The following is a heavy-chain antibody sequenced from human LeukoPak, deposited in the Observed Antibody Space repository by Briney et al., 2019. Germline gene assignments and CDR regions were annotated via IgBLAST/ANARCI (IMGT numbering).Heavy chain of an antibody. CDR1: GVSISSYY. CDR3: ARDYYGSGSLYYFDY. CDR2: IYTSGST. V-gene: IGHV4-4*07. Sequence: SETLSLTCTVSGVSISSYYWSWLRQPAGKGLEWIGRIYTSGSTNYNPSLKSRVTISVDKSKKQFSLTLSSVTAADTAVYYCARDYYGSGSLYYFDYWGQGTLVTVSS. J-gene: IGHJ4*02. D-gene: IGHD3-10*01.